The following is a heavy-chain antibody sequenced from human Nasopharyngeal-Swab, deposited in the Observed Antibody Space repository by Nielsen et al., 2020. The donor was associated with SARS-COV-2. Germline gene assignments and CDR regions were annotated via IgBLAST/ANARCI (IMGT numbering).Heavy chain of an antibody. J-gene: IGHJ6*03. D-gene: IGHD3-10*01. CDR3: AKDGDGSGSYGDYYYYYMDV. CDR2: ISYDGSNK. CDR1: GFTFSSYG. Sequence: GESLKISCAASGFTFSSYGMHWVRQAPGKGLEWVAVISYDGSNKYYADSVKGRFTISRDNSKNTLYLQMNSLGAEDTAVYYCAKDGDGSGSYGDYYYYYMDVWGKGTTVTVSS. V-gene: IGHV3-30*18.